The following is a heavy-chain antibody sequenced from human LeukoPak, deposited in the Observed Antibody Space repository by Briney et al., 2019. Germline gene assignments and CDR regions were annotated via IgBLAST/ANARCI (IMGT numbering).Heavy chain of an antibody. Sequence: SSVKVTCKASRGAFTNCAINWVRQAPGQGLEWMGGIVPLFGSANYAEKFQGRVTITTDDSTTTAYMVVSSLRSDDTARYYCARGDVGYGYDKDGYYYNMDVWGRGTTVSVS. D-gene: IGHD5-12*01. J-gene: IGHJ6*03. V-gene: IGHV1-69*05. CDR3: ARGDVGYGYDKDGYYYNMDV. CDR1: RGAFTNCA. CDR2: IVPLFGSA.